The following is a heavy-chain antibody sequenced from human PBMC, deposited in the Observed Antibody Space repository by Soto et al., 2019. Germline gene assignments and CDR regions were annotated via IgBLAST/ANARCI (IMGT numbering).Heavy chain of an antibody. D-gene: IGHD6-19*01. J-gene: IGHJ6*02. CDR2: IYYSGST. CDR1: GGSISSSSYY. V-gene: IGHV4-39*01. CDR3: ARILAARSSYYYHGMDV. Sequence: SETLSLTCTVSGGSISSSSYYWGWIRQPPGKGLEWIGSIYYSGSTYYNPSLKSRVTISVDTSKNQFSLKLSSVTAADTAVYYCARILAARSSYYYHGMDVWGQGTAVTVSS.